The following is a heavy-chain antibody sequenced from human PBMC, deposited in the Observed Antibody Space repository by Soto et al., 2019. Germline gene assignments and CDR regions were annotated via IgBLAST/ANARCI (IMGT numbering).Heavy chain of an antibody. J-gene: IGHJ2*01. V-gene: IGHV3-72*01. CDR1: GFTFSDHY. CDR3: ARGGLYYDSSGYYSSLWYFDL. Sequence: GGSLRLSCAASGFTFSDHYMDWVRQAPGKGLEWVGRTRNKANSYTTEYAASVKGRFTISRDDSKNSLYLQMNSLKTEDTAVYYCARGGLYYDSSGYYSSLWYFDLWGRGTLVTVSS. CDR2: TRNKANSYTT. D-gene: IGHD3-22*01.